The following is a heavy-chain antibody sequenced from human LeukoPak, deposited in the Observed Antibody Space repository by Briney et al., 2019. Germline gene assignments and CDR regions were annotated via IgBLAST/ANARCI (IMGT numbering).Heavy chain of an antibody. CDR1: GFTFSSYA. CDR3: ARETHPFFGVANKELAIDY. J-gene: IGHJ4*02. CDR2: ISYDGSNK. D-gene: IGHD3-3*01. V-gene: IGHV3-30-3*01. Sequence: GGSLRLSCAASGFTFSSYAMHWVRQAPGKGLEWVAVISYDGSNKYYADSVKGRFTISRDNSKNTLYLQMNSLRAEDTAVYYCARETHPFFGVANKELAIDYWGQGTLVTVSS.